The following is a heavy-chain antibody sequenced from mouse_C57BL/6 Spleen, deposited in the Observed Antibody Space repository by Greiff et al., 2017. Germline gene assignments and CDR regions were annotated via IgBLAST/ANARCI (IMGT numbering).Heavy chain of an antibody. J-gene: IGHJ4*01. CDR3: ARRGGLLSLGY. Sequence: QVTLKVSGPGILQPSQTLSLTCSFSGFSLSTFGMGVGWIRQPSGTGLEWLAHIWWDDDKYYNPALKRRLTISKNTAKDQLFLKIANVDTADTATYYCARRGGLLSLGYWGQGTSVTVSA. CDR1: GFSLSTFGMG. V-gene: IGHV8-8*01. D-gene: IGHD2-3*01. CDR2: IWWDDDK.